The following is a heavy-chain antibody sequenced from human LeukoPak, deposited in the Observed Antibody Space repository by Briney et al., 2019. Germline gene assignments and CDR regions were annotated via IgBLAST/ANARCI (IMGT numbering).Heavy chain of an antibody. V-gene: IGHV3-15*01. CDR3: TRWKRRSGYYLLGFDY. J-gene: IGHJ4*02. CDR2: IKSKTDGGTT. D-gene: IGHD3-22*01. Sequence: PGGSLRLSCAASGFTFSNAWMSWVRQAPGKGLEWVGRIKSKTDGGTTDYAAPVKGRFTISRDDSKNTLYLQMNSLKTEDTAVYYCTRWKRRSGYYLLGFDYWGQGTLVTVSS. CDR1: GFTFSNAW.